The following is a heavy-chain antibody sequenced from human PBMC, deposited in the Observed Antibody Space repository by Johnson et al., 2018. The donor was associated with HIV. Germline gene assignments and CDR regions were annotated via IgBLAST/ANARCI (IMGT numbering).Heavy chain of an antibody. CDR1: GFTFSNAW. Sequence: EVQLVESGGGLVKPGGSLRLSCAASGFTFSNAWMSWVRQAPGKGLEWVGRIKSKTDGGTTDYAAPVKGRFTISRDDSKNTLHLQMNSLKTEDTAVYYCTTVSVSLGNAFDIWGQGTMVTVSS. J-gene: IGHJ3*02. V-gene: IGHV3-15*01. CDR3: TTVSVSLGNAFDI. CDR2: IKSKTDGGTT.